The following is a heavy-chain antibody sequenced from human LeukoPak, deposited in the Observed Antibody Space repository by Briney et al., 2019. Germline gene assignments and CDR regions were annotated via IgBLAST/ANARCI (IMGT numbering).Heavy chain of an antibody. CDR3: AKEQSKSGAFDI. Sequence: AGGSLRLSCAASGFTFDDYAMHWVRQAPGKGLEWVSGISWNSGSIDYADSVKGRFTISRDNAKNSLYLQMNSLRAEDTALYYCAKEQSKSGAFDIWGQGTMVTVSS. CDR2: ISWNSGSI. D-gene: IGHD6-19*01. J-gene: IGHJ3*02. CDR1: GFTFDDYA. V-gene: IGHV3-9*01.